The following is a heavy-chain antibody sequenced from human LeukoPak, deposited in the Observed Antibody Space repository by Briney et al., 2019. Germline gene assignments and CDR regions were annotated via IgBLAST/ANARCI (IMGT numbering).Heavy chain of an antibody. CDR1: GFSLSRNG. J-gene: IGHJ6*03. CDR2: ILSDGSYE. Sequence: GGSLRLSCATSGFSLSRNGMHWVRQAPGQGLEWVAFILSDGSYEYYADSVKGRFTISRDTSRNTLFLQMNSLRTEDTAVYYCAKVRTLGYYYYMDVWGKGTTVTVSS. V-gene: IGHV3-30*02. D-gene: IGHD1-26*01. CDR3: AKVRTLGYYYYMDV.